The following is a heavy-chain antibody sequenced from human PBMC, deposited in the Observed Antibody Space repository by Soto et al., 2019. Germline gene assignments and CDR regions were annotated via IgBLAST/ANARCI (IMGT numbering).Heavy chain of an antibody. D-gene: IGHD5-18*01. Sequence: QPGGSLRLSCAASGFTFSSYSMSWVRQAPGKGLEWVANINKNGGEKYYVDSVKGRFTISRDNAKNSLYLQMNSLRAEDTAVYYCARPWDTAMVSTWTYWGQGTLVTVSS. CDR3: ARPWDTAMVSTWTY. CDR1: GFTFSSYS. V-gene: IGHV3-7*03. J-gene: IGHJ1*01. CDR2: INKNGGEK.